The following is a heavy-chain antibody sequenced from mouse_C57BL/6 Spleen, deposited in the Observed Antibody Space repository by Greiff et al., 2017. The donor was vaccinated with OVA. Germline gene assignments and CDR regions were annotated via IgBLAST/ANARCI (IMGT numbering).Heavy chain of an antibody. V-gene: IGHV1-15*01. CDR3: TRKGPRAMDY. CDR2: IDPETGGT. Sequence: QVQLQQSGAELVRPGASVTLSCKASGYTFTDYEMHWVKQTPVHGLEWIGAIDPETGGTAYNQKFKGKAILTADNSSSTAYMELRSLTSEDSAVYYCTRKGPRAMDYWGQGTSVTVSS. J-gene: IGHJ4*01. CDR1: GYTFTDYE.